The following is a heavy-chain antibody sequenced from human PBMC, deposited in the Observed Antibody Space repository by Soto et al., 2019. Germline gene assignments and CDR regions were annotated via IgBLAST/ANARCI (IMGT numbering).Heavy chain of an antibody. CDR3: AGDAIVVVTASYYYYYGMDV. Sequence: ASVKVSCKASGYTFTSYAMHWVRQAPGQRLEWMGWINAGNGNTKYSQKFQGRVTITRDTSASTAYMELSSLRSEDTAVYYCAGDAIVVVTASYYYYYGMDVWGQGTTVTVSS. J-gene: IGHJ6*02. CDR2: INAGNGNT. V-gene: IGHV1-3*01. D-gene: IGHD2-21*02. CDR1: GYTFTSYA.